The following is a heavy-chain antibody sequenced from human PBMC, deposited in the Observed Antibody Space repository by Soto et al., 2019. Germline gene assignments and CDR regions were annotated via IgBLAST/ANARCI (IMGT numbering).Heavy chain of an antibody. Sequence: VQLVESGGSAVRPGGSLRLSCAASGFTFDDYGMSWVRQAPGEGLEWVSVISWNGGSTSYADSVKGRFTISRDNAKNSLYLQMNSLSAEDTALYYCARDRGGWFDYWGQGTLVSVSS. CDR3: ARDRGGWFDY. CDR1: GFTFDDYG. J-gene: IGHJ4*02. D-gene: IGHD1-26*01. V-gene: IGHV3-20*04. CDR2: ISWNGGST.